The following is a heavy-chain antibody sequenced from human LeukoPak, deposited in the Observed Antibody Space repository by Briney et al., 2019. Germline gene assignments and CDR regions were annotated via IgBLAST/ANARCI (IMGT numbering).Heavy chain of an antibody. Sequence: SETLSLTCAVYGGSFSGYYWSWIRQPPGKGLEWIGEINHSGSTNYNPSLKSRVTISVDTSKNQFSLKLSSVTAADTAVYYCARRPNSSGYYFRQYYFDYWGQGTLVTVSS. CDR3: ARRPNSSGYYFRQYYFDY. D-gene: IGHD3-22*01. CDR2: INHSGST. V-gene: IGHV4-34*01. J-gene: IGHJ4*02. CDR1: GGSFSGYY.